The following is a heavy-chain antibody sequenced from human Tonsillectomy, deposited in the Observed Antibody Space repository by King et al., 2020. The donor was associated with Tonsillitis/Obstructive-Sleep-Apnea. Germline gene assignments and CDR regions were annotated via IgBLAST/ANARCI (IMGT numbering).Heavy chain of an antibody. CDR1: GFTFSSYG. V-gene: IGHV3-30*18. CDR3: AEGEKRWLQLVNPDY. J-gene: IGHJ4*02. Sequence: VQLVESGGGVVQPGRSLRLSCAASGFTFSSYGMHWVRQAPGKGLEWVAVISYDGSNKYYADSVKGRFTISRDNSKNTLYLQMNSLRAEDTAVYYCAEGEKRWLQLVNPDYWGQGTLVTVSS. CDR2: ISYDGSNK. D-gene: IGHD5-24*01.